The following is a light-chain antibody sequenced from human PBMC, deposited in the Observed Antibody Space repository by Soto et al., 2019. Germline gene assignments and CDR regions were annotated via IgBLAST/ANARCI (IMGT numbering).Light chain of an antibody. CDR3: QQRSNWPPIT. V-gene: IGKV3-11*01. J-gene: IGKJ5*01. CDR1: QSVSSY. CDR2: DAS. Sequence: EIVLTQSPATLSLSPGETATLSCRASQSVSSYLAWYQQKTGQAPRLLIYDASNRATDIPARFSGSGSGTAFTLTISSLEPEDFAVYYCQQRSNWPPITFGQGTRLEIK.